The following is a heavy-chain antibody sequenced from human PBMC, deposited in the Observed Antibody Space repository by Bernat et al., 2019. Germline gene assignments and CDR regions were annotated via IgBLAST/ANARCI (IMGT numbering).Heavy chain of an antibody. CDR3: ARVHGSGSYYNVIDGWFDP. V-gene: IGHV1-69*01. CDR1: GGTFSSYA. D-gene: IGHD3-10*01. J-gene: IGHJ5*02. Sequence: QVQLVQSGAEVKKPGSSVKVSCKASGGTFSSYAISWVRQAPGQGLEWMGGIIPIFGTANYAQKFQGRVTITADEATSTAYMELSSLRSEDTAVYYCARVHGSGSYYNVIDGWFDPWGQGTLVTVSS. CDR2: IIPIFGTA.